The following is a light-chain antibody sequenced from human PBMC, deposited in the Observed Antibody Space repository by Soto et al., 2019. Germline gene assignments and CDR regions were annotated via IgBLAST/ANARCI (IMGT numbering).Light chain of an antibody. CDR1: QNIGSY. V-gene: IGKV1-39*01. CDR2: DAS. CDR3: HSRA. Sequence: DIPMTQSQSSLSASVRDTFTITCRASQNIGSYLNWYQQKPGKAPTLLSYDASTLQSGVPSRFSGSGSETEFTLTISRLQPDDFATYFCHSRAFGQGTKVDIK. J-gene: IGKJ1*01.